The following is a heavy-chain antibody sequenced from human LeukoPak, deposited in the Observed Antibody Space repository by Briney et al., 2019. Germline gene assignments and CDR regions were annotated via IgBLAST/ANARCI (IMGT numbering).Heavy chain of an antibody. CDR1: GFTFSNFC. CDR3: ASAHYGDYEGFANLNF. Sequence: GGSLCLSCAASGFTFSNFCMSWVRQAPGKGLVWVANIKQAGGEKYYVDSARVRFTISRDNAKNSLHLHRTSLSAEDTAVYYCASAHYGDYEGFANLNFWGQGTLVTVSS. CDR2: IKQAGGEK. D-gene: IGHD4-17*01. J-gene: IGHJ4*02. V-gene: IGHV3-7*01.